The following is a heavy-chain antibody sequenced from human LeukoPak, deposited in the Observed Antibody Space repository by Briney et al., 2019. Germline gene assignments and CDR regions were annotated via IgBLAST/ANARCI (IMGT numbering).Heavy chain of an antibody. CDR3: ARAQMAVVVVAATNF. D-gene: IGHD2-15*01. CDR1: GFTFSSYS. V-gene: IGHV3-21*01. Sequence: GGSLRLSCAASGFTFSSYSMNWVRQAPGKGLEWVSSISSSSSYIYYADSVKGRFTISRDNSKNTLYLQMNSLRAEDTAVYYCARAQMAVVVVAATNFWGQGTLVTVSS. J-gene: IGHJ4*02. CDR2: ISSSSSYI.